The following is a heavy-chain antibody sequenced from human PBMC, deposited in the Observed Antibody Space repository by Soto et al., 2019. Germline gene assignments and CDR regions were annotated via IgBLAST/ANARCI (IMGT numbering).Heavy chain of an antibody. J-gene: IGHJ4*02. D-gene: IGHD6-13*01. Sequence: SETLSLTCTVSGGSISSYYWSWIRQPPGKGLEWIGYIYYSGSTNYNPSLKSRVTISVDTSKNQFSLKLSSVTAADTAVYYCARHDSSSWPLYYFDYWGQGTLVTVSS. CDR1: GGSISSYY. V-gene: IGHV4-59*08. CDR3: ARHDSSSWPLYYFDY. CDR2: IYYSGST.